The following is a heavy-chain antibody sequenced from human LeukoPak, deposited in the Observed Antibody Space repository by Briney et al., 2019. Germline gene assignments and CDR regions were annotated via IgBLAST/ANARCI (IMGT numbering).Heavy chain of an antibody. CDR3: ARDDNFGYYFDY. CDR1: GYTFTKYG. J-gene: IGHJ4*02. Sequence: ASVKVSCKASGYTFTKYGITWVRQAPGQGLEWMGWISIYNGNTNSAQKFQGRVTMTTDTSTSTAYMELRSLRSDDTAVYYCARDDNFGYYFDYWGQGTLVTVSS. CDR2: ISIYNGNT. V-gene: IGHV1-18*01. D-gene: IGHD5-18*01.